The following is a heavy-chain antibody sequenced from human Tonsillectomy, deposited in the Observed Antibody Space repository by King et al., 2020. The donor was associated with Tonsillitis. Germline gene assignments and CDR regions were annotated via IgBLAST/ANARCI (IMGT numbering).Heavy chain of an antibody. J-gene: IGHJ6*02. CDR1: GFSLSSSGVF. CDR3: ARSPYGRTGYSMDV. D-gene: IGHD3/OR15-3a*01. V-gene: IGHV2-70*11. Sequence: VTLKESGPALVKPTETLTPTCTFSGFSLSSSGVFVSWTRQPPGKALEWLARIHWDDDTYYSTSLKTRLTISKDTSKNQVVLTMTNLDPVDTGTYYCARSPYGRTGYSMDVWGQGTTVTVSS. CDR2: IHWDDDT.